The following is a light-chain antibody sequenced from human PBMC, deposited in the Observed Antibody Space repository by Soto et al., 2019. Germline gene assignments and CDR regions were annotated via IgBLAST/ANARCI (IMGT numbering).Light chain of an antibody. V-gene: IGLV2-14*03. Sequence: QSALTQPASVSDSPGQSITSSCTGTSSDVGGYDYVSWYQQHPGKAPKLMIYDVSNRPSGVSSRFSGSKSGNTASLTISGLQAEDEADYYCNSYTSIGTGVFGGGTNVTVL. CDR2: DVS. CDR3: NSYTSIGTGV. J-gene: IGLJ2*01. CDR1: SSDVGGYDY.